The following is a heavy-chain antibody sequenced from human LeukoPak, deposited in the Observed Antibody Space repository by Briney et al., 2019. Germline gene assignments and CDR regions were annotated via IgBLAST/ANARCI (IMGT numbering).Heavy chain of an antibody. J-gene: IGHJ4*02. CDR3: AREMGL. CDR1: GFTFSSYS. D-gene: IGHD5-24*01. Sequence: SRGSLRLSCAASGFTFSSYSMNWVRQAPGKGLEWVSSISSNSYIYYADSVKGRFTISRDNAKNSLYLQMNSLRAEDTAVYYCAREMGLWGQGTLVTVSS. V-gene: IGHV3-21*01. CDR2: ISSNSYI.